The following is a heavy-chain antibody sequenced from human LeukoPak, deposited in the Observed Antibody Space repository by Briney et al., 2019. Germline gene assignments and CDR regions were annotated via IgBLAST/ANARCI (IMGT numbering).Heavy chain of an antibody. CDR2: IYYSGST. CDR1: GGSIRSSSYY. D-gene: IGHD2-15*01. Sequence: NPSETLSLTCTISGGSIRSSSYYWGWIRQPPGKGLEWIGSIYYSGSTNYNPSLKSRVTISVDTSKNQFSLKLSSVTAADTAVYYCARGYCSGGSCYSYYYYNYMDVWGKGTTVTVSS. CDR3: ARGYCSGGSCYSYYYYNYMDV. J-gene: IGHJ6*03. V-gene: IGHV4-39*07.